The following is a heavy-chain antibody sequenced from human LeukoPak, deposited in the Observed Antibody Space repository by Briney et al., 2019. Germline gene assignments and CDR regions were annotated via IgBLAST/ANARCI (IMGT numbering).Heavy chain of an antibody. CDR1: GFTFDDYA. CDR3: ARVYYYDSSRFDP. CDR2: ISWNSGSI. V-gene: IGHV3-9*01. J-gene: IGHJ5*02. D-gene: IGHD3-22*01. Sequence: GGSLRLSCAASGFTFDDYAMHWVRQAPGKGLEWVSGISWNSGSIGYVDSVKGRFTISRDNAKNSLYLQMNSLRAEDTAVYYCARVYYYDSSRFDPWGQGTLVTVSS.